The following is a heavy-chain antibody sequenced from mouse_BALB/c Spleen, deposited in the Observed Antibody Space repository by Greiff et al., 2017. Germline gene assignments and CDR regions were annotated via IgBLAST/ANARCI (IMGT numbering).Heavy chain of an antibody. CDR3: ATTARAPAWFAY. CDR1: GYSITSGYY. J-gene: IGHJ3*01. V-gene: IGHV3-6*02. D-gene: IGHD3-2*01. CDR2: ISYDGSN. Sequence: EVQRVESGPGLVKPSQSLSLTCSVTGYSITSGYYWNWIRQFPGNKLEWMGYISYDGSNNYNPSLKNRISITRDTSKNQFFLKLNSVTTEDTATYYCATTARAPAWFAYWGQGTLVTVSA.